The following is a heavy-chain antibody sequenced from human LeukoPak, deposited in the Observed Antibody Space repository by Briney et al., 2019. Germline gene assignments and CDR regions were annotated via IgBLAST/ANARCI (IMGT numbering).Heavy chain of an antibody. J-gene: IGHJ4*02. CDR3: ASMGASIYGSYYFEY. V-gene: IGHV3-23*01. CDR1: EFTFINYA. D-gene: IGHD5-18*01. CDR2: ISGSCTTT. Sequence: PGGSLRLSCAGSEFTFINYAISWVRQAPGKGLEWVSTISGSCTTTYYADSVKGRFTISRDTSKNTMYMQMNSLRAEDTAVYYCASMGASIYGSYYFEYWGQGALVTVSP.